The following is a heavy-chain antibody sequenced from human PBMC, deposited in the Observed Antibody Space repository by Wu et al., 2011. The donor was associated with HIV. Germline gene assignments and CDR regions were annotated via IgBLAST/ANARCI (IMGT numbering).Heavy chain of an antibody. CDR1: GYTFTSYG. V-gene: IGHV1-18*01. CDR2: ISAYNGDT. Sequence: QVQLVQSGAEVKMPGASVKVSCKASGYTFTSYGISWVRQAPGQGLEWMGWISAYNGDTNYAQKFQGRVTMTTDTSTSTAYMELRSLRSDDTAFYYCARDHIVVVPAAPKPYYYYYMDVWGKGTTVTVSS. D-gene: IGHD2-2*01. J-gene: IGHJ6*03. CDR3: ARDHIVVVPAAPKPYYYYYMDV.